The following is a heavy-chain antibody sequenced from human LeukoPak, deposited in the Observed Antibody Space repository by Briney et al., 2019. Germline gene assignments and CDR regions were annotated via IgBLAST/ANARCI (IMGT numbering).Heavy chain of an antibody. CDR3: ATVAWELLRFDAFDI. J-gene: IGHJ3*02. Sequence: ASVKVSCKVSGYTLTELSMHWVRQAPGKGLEWMGGFDPEDGETIYAQKFQGRVTMTEDTSTDTAYMELSSLRSEDTAVYYCATVAWELLRFDAFDIWGQGTMVTVSS. D-gene: IGHD1-26*01. CDR1: GYTLTELS. V-gene: IGHV1-24*01. CDR2: FDPEDGET.